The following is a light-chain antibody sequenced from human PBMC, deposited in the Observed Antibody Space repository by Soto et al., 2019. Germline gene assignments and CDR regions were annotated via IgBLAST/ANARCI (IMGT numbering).Light chain of an antibody. V-gene: IGKV2-24*01. CDR2: KVS. CDR1: QSLVYADGNTY. CDR3: MQATQLRT. Sequence: DIVMTQTPLSLPVTLGQPASISCRSSQSLVYADGNTYLNWLQQRPGQPPRLLIYKVSSRXXGXPXXFSGSGAGTDFTLKISRVEAEDVGVYYCMQATQLRTFGQGTKVEIK. J-gene: IGKJ1*01.